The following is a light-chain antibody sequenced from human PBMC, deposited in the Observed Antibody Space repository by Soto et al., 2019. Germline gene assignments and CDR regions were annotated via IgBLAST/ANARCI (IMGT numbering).Light chain of an antibody. J-gene: IGLJ3*02. Sequence: QSALTQPASVTGSPGQSITISCTGTTSDVDYNRVSWYQQSPGTAPKLMISEVSNRPSGVSARFSGSRSGNTASLTISGLQPEDEGDYYCSSYTIRRSWVFGGGTPLTVL. CDR3: SSYTIRRSWV. CDR2: EVS. V-gene: IGLV2-14*01. CDR1: TSDVDYNR.